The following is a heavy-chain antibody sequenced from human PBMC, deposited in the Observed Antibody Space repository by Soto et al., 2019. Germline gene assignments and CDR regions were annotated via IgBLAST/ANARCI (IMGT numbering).Heavy chain of an antibody. CDR3: AQEAAPHSPGGQY. CDR1: GGTFSSYE. J-gene: IGHJ1*01. D-gene: IGHD6-13*01. V-gene: IGHV1-69*12. CDR2: IVPICATA. Sequence: QVQLVQSGAEVKKPGPSVKVSCKASGGTFSSYEINWVRQVPGQGLEWMGGIVPICATANYAPKFQGRVTLTADASTRTANMELHSLTSDDTAVYYCAQEAAPHSPGGQYWGQGTLVTVSS.